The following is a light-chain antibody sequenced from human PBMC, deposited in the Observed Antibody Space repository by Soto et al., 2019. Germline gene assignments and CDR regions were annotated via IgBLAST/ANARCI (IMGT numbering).Light chain of an antibody. V-gene: IGKV3-11*01. CDR3: QQRANWSWT. J-gene: IGKJ1*01. CDR2: DAS. Sequence: EIVLTQSPATLSLSPGERATLSCRASQSVGRFLAWYQQKPGQTPRLLIYDASNRATGIPARFSGSGSGTDFTLTISSLEPEDFAVYYCQQRANWSWTFGQGTKVEIK. CDR1: QSVGRF.